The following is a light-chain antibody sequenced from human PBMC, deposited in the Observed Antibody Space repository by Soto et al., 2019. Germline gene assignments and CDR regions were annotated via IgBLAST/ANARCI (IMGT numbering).Light chain of an antibody. CDR3: CSYAGSYTWV. Sequence: QSALTQPRSVSGSPGQSVTISCTGTSSDVGGYNYVSWYQQHPGKAPKLIIYDVSKRPSGVPDRFSGSKSGNTASLTISGLQAEDEAEYYCCSYAGSYTWVFGGGTKLTVL. CDR1: SSDVGGYNY. CDR2: DVS. J-gene: IGLJ3*02. V-gene: IGLV2-11*01.